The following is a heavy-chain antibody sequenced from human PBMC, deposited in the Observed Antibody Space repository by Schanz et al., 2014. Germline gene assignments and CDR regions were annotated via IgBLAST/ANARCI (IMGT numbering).Heavy chain of an antibody. CDR1: GYTFVSYS. CDR2: INPNSGDT. CDR3: ARLSVAGRPHVNYWYFDL. Sequence: VQLVQSGAEVKRPGASVKVSCKASGYTFVSYSMHWVRQAPGQGLEWMGWINPNSGDTNYAQKFQGWVTMTRDTSISTAYMEVSRLKSDDTAVYYCARLSVAGRPHVNYWYFDLWGRGTLVTVSS. D-gene: IGHD6-19*01. V-gene: IGHV1-2*04. J-gene: IGHJ2*01.